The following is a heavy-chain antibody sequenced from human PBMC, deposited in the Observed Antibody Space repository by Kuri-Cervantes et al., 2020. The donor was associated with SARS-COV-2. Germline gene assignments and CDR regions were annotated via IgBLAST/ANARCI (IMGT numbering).Heavy chain of an antibody. CDR1: GFTFSSYA. V-gene: IGHV3-23*01. J-gene: IGHJ6*02. Sequence: GGSLRLSSCAASGFTFSSYAMSWVRQAPGKGLEWVSAISGSGGSTYYADSVKGRFTISRDNSKNTLYLQMNSLRAEDTAVYYCAKGISWFGELNIGVPYYYGMDVWGQGTTVTVSS. CDR2: ISGSGGST. D-gene: IGHD3-10*01. CDR3: AKGISWFGELNIGVPYYYGMDV.